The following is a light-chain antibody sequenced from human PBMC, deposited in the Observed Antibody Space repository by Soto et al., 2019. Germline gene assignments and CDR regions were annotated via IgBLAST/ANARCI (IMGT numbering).Light chain of an antibody. CDR1: ENVGTK. Sequence: ELVMTQSPAILSVSPGEGATLSCRASENVGTKVGWYQQKAGQAPRILIYGASTRATGIPDRFSGSGSGTQVTLTISRRQSEDSVVYFCQQNNRCPHITFGQGTRLVIK. J-gene: IGKJ5*01. CDR3: QQNNRCPHIT. V-gene: IGKV3-15*01. CDR2: GAS.